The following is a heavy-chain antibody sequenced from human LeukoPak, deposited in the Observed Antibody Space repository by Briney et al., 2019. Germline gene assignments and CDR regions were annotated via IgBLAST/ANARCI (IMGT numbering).Heavy chain of an antibody. CDR3: ATITISGNVWSFSDLRIDF. CDR2: MYHSGST. CDR1: GYSISSGYY. J-gene: IGHJ4*02. Sequence: PSETLSLTCAVSGYSISSGYYWGWIRQPPGKGLEWIGSMYHSGSTYYNPSLKSRVSISLDTSKNQVSLNLTSVTAADTAVYYCATITISGNVWSFSDLRIDFWGQGTLVTVSS. V-gene: IGHV4-38-2*01. D-gene: IGHD6-19*01.